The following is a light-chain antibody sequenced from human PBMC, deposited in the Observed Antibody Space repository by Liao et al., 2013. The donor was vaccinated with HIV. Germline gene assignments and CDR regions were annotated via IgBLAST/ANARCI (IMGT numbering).Light chain of an antibody. Sequence: SYEVSQPTAVSVSPGQTATITCSGDRLGEKYVSWYQQKPGQSPVLVIYQVHKRPSGVPERYSGSSSGNTATLTIRGTQAMDEADFYCQAWDRDTVMFGGGTKLIVL. CDR2: QVH. CDR3: QAWDRDTVM. V-gene: IGLV3-1*01. J-gene: IGLJ3*02. CDR1: RLGEKY.